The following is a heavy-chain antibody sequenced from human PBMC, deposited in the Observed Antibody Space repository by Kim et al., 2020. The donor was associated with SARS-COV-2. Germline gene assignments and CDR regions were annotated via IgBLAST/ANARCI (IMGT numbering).Heavy chain of an antibody. CDR3: ARGPSYYDILTGPLDFDY. V-gene: IGHV3-21*01. CDR1: GFTFSSYS. D-gene: IGHD3-9*01. CDR2: ISSSSSYI. J-gene: IGHJ4*02. Sequence: GGSLRLSCAASGFTFSSYSMNWVRQAPGKGLEWVSSISSSSSYIYYADSVKGRFTISRDNAKNSLYLQMNSLRAEDTAVYYCARGPSYYDILTGPLDFDYWGQGTLFTVSS.